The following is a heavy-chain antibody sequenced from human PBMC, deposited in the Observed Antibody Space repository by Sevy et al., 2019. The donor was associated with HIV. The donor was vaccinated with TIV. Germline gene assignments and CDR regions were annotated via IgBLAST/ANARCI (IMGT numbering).Heavy chain of an antibody. CDR1: GGSMNNYY. V-gene: IGHV4-59*01. D-gene: IGHD2-15*01. CDR3: ARLPDWDV. CDR2: INYSGST. Sequence: SETLSLTCTVSGGSMNNYYWTWVRQAPGKGLEWIGFINYSGSTNYNPSLNSRVTISVDLSKNELSLKLSSVTAADTAVYYCARLPDWDVWGQGTTVTVS. J-gene: IGHJ6*02.